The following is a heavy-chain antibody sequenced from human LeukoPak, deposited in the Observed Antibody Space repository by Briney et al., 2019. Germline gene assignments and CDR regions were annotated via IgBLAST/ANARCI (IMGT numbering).Heavy chain of an antibody. Sequence: GGSLRLSCAASGFTFSSYSMNWVRQAPGKGLEWVSSISSSSSYIYYADSVKGRFTISRDNAKNSLYLQMNSLRAEDTAVYYCARVLGQWLVFDYWGQGTLVTVSS. V-gene: IGHV3-21*01. D-gene: IGHD6-19*01. CDR2: ISSSSSYI. CDR1: GFTFSSYS. J-gene: IGHJ4*02. CDR3: ARVLGQWLVFDY.